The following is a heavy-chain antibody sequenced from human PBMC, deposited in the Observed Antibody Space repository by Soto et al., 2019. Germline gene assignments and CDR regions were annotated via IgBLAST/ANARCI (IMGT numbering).Heavy chain of an antibody. CDR2: INHSGST. CDR1: GGSFSDYY. J-gene: IGHJ4*02. CDR3: ARGDFGGDYATY. D-gene: IGHD4-17*01. V-gene: IGHV4-34*01. Sequence: SETLSLTCAVYGGSFSDYYWSWIRQPPGKGLEWIGEINHSGSTNYNPSLKSRVTISVDTSKNQFSLKLSFVTAADTAMYYCARGDFGGDYATYWGQGTLVPVSS.